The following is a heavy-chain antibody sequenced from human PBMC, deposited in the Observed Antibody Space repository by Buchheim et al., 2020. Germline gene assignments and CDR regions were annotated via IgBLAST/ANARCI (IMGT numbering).Heavy chain of an antibody. CDR3: AKFTYSSGWYYFDY. CDR1: GGSFSGYY. J-gene: IGHJ4*02. V-gene: IGHV4-34*01. Sequence: QVQLQQWGAGLLKPSETLSLTCAVYGGSFSGYYWSWIRQPPGEGLEWIGEINHSGSTNYNPSLKSRVTISVDTSKNQFSLKLSSVTAADTAVYYCAKFTYSSGWYYFDYWGQGTL. D-gene: IGHD6-19*01. CDR2: INHSGST.